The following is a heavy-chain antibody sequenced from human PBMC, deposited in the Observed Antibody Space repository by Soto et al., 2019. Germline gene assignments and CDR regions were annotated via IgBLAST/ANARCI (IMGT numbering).Heavy chain of an antibody. CDR2: IYYRGST. Sequence: QLQLQESGPGLVKPSETMSLTCTVSGGYISSSSYYWGWIRQPPGKGLEWMGSIYYRGSTYYNPSPKGRVTISVDTSNNQFSLKLSSVTAADTAVYYCASRGGVGATTYDYWGQGTLVTVSS. V-gene: IGHV4-39*01. CDR3: ASRGGVGATTYDY. J-gene: IGHJ4*02. D-gene: IGHD1-26*01. CDR1: GGYISSSSYY.